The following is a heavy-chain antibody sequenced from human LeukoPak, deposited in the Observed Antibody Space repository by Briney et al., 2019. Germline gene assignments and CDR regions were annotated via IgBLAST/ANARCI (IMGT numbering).Heavy chain of an antibody. CDR2: ISYDGSNK. CDR1: GFTFSSYG. J-gene: IGHJ4*02. V-gene: IGHV3-30*18. D-gene: IGHD1-26*01. CDR3: AKSDVGGVDY. Sequence: PGGSLRLSCAASGFTFSSYGMHWVRQAPGKGLEWVAVISYDGSNKYYADSVKGRFTISRDNSKNTLYLQMNSLRAEDTAVYYCAKSDVGGVDYWGQGTLVTVSS.